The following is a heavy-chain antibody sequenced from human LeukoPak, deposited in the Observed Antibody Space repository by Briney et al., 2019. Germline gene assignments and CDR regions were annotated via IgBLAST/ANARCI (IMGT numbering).Heavy chain of an antibody. CDR3: ARDQEYSSGWLHY. CDR2: ITNDGSST. Sequence: GGSLRLSCAASGLTFSSHWIHWVRQAPGKGLVWVSRITNDGSSTTYADSVKGRFTISRDNAKNMLYLQVNSLRAEDTAVYYCARDQEYSSGWLHYWGQGTLVTVSS. V-gene: IGHV3-74*01. CDR1: GLTFSSHW. J-gene: IGHJ4*02. D-gene: IGHD6-19*01.